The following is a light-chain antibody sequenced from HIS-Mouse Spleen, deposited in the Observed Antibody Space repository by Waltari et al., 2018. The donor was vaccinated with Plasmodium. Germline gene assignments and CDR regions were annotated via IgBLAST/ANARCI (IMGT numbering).Light chain of an antibody. CDR3: YSTDSSGNHRV. J-gene: IGLJ3*02. CDR2: EDS. CDR1: ALPKKY. V-gene: IGLV3-10*01. Sequence: SYELTQPPSVSVSPGQTARITCSGDALPKKYAYWYQQKSGQAPVLVIYEDSKRPSGIPARFCGSSSGTMATLTISGAQVEDEADYYCYSTDSSGNHRVFGGGTKLTVL.